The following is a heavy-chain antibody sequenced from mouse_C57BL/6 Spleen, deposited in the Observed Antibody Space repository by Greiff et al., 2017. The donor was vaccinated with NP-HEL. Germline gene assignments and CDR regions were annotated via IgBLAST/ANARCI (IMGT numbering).Heavy chain of an antibody. V-gene: IGHV1-76*01. CDR3: AGGGLRFDWYFDV. CDR1: GYTFTDYY. CDR2: IYPGSGNT. Sequence: VQLQQSGAELVRPGASVKLSCKASGYTFTDYYINWVKQRPGQGLEWIARIYPGSGNTYYNEKFKGKATLTAEKSSSTAYMQLSSLTSEDSAVYFCAGGGLRFDWYFDVWGTGTTVTVSA. J-gene: IGHJ1*03. D-gene: IGHD1-1*01.